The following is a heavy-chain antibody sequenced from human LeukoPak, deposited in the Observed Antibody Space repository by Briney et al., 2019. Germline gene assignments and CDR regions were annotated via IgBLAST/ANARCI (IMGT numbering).Heavy chain of an antibody. CDR1: GVTVSSNY. V-gene: IGHV3-53*01. Sequence: GGSLRLSCAASGVTVSSNYMGWVRQAPGKGLEWVSVIYSGGSTYYVDSVKGRFTISRDNSKNTLYLQMNSLRAEDTAVYYCARVGIVGATNGYYYYGMDVWGQGTTVTVSS. CDR2: IYSGGST. CDR3: ARVGIVGATNGYYYYGMDV. J-gene: IGHJ6*02. D-gene: IGHD1-26*01.